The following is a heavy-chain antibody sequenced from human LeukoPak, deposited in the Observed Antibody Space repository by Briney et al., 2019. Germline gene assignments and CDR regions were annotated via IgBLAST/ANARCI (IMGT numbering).Heavy chain of an antibody. CDR2: IYYSGGT. CDR1: GGSISSSSYY. D-gene: IGHD2-21*02. Sequence: SETLSLTCTVSGGSISSSSYYWGWIRQPPGKGLEWIGSIYYSGGTYYNPSLKSRVTISVDTSKNRFSLKLSSVTAADTAVYYCASEDICGGDCYSDYWGQGTLVTVSS. CDR3: ASEDICGGDCYSDY. V-gene: IGHV4-39*01. J-gene: IGHJ4*02.